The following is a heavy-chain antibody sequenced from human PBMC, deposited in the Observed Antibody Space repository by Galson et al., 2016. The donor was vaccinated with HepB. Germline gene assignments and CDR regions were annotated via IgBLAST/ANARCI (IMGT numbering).Heavy chain of an antibody. J-gene: IGHJ4*02. CDR1: GFTFTTYA. D-gene: IGHD3-16*01. V-gene: IGHV3-48*02. CDR2: ITSSSDTM. CDR3: ARDDYFRLGY. Sequence: SLRLSCAASGFTFTTYAMSWVRQAPGKGLEWVAWITSSSDTMYYADSVKGRFTISRDNAKNSLYLEMNSLRDEDTAVYYSARDDYFRLGYWGQGTLVTVSS.